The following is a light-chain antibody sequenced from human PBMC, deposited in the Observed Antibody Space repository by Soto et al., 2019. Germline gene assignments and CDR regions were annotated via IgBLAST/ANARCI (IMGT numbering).Light chain of an antibody. CDR3: QQSHSIPYT. Sequence: DIQMNQSPSSLSASVGDRVTITCRASQTISSYLDWYQQKPGKAPKLLIYAASCLQSGVPSRFSGSGSGTDFTLTISSLQPEDFATYYCQQSHSIPYTFGQGTKLEIK. J-gene: IGKJ2*01. V-gene: IGKV1-39*01. CDR1: QTISSY. CDR2: AAS.